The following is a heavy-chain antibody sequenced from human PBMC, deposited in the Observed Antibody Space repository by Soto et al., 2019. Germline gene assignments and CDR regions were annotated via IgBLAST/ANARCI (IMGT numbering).Heavy chain of an antibody. J-gene: IGHJ4*02. D-gene: IGHD3-22*01. CDR2: ISGSGGST. CDR1: GSTFSSYA. Sequence: GGSLRLSCAASGSTFSSYAMSWVRQAPGKGLEWVSAISGSGGSTYYADSVKGRFTISRDNSKNTLYLQMNSLRAEDTAVYYCAKDLVTMIVVVITLNYWGQGTLVTVSS. CDR3: AKDLVTMIVVVITLNY. V-gene: IGHV3-23*01.